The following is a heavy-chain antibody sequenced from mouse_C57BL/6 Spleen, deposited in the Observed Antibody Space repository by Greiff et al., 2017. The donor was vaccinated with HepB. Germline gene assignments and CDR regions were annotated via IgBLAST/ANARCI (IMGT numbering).Heavy chain of an antibody. CDR3: ARDGGWDGYYFDY. Sequence: DVKLVESGGGLVKPGGSLKLSCAASGFTFSSYAMSWVRQTPEKRLEWVATISDGGSYTYYPDNVKGRFTISRDNAKNNLYLQMSHLKSEDTAMYYCARDGGWDGYYFDYWGQGTTLTVSS. V-gene: IGHV5-4*01. J-gene: IGHJ2*01. CDR2: ISDGGSYT. CDR1: GFTFSSYA. D-gene: IGHD4-1*01.